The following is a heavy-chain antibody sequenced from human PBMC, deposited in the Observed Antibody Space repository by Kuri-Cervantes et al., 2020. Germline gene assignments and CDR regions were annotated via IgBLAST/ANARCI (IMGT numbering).Heavy chain of an antibody. Sequence: SLKSSCAASGFTFDDYAMHWVRQVPGKGLEWVSHLGWNSGSIAYTDSVKGRFTISRDNAKNSLYLQMNSLRAEDTAVYYCAREKCSGGSCYSGAFDIWGQGTMVTVSS. V-gene: IGHV3-9*01. D-gene: IGHD2-15*01. J-gene: IGHJ3*02. CDR2: LGWNSGSI. CDR3: AREKCSGGSCYSGAFDI. CDR1: GFTFDDYA.